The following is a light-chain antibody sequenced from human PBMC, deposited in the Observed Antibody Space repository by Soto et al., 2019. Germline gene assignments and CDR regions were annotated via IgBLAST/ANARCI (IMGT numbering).Light chain of an antibody. CDR3: QTWGTGIVI. CDR1: SGHSSYA. Sequence: QSVLTQSPSASASLGASVKLTCTLSSGHSSYAIAWHQQQPEKGPRLLMKLNSDGSHSKGDGIPDRFSGSSSGAERYLTIXXXXXXDEADYYCQTWGTGIVIFGGGTKLTVL. CDR2: LNSDGSH. V-gene: IGLV4-69*01. J-gene: IGLJ2*01.